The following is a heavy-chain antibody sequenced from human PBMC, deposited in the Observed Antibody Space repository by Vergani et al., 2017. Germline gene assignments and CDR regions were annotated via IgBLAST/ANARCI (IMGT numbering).Heavy chain of an antibody. CDR1: GFTFSSYA. J-gene: IGHJ5*02. D-gene: IGHD4-11*01. CDR3: AKVRDYSGDWFDP. V-gene: IGHV3-23*01. Sequence: EVQLLESGGGLVQPGGSLRLSCAASGFTFSSYAMSWVRQAPGKGLEWVSAISGSGGGTNYADSVKGRFTISRDNSKNTLYLQMNSLRAEDTALYYCAKVRDYSGDWFDPWGQGTLVTVSS. CDR2: ISGSGGGT.